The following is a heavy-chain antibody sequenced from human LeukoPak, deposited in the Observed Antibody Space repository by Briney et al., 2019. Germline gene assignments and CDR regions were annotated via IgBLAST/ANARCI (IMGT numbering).Heavy chain of an antibody. CDR3: AGGFGFLIES. D-gene: IGHD3-16*01. Sequence: GGSLRLSCAASGFTFSSYHMAWVRQAPGKGLEWVANIKQDGSEKYYVGSVKGRFTISRDNAKNSLYLQLNSLRVEDTAVYFCAGGFGFLIESWGQGTLVTVSS. V-gene: IGHV3-7*04. J-gene: IGHJ4*02. CDR1: GFTFSSYH. CDR2: IKQDGSEK.